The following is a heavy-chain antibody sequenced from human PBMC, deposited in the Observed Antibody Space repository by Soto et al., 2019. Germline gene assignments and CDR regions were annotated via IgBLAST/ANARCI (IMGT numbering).Heavy chain of an antibody. D-gene: IGHD6-19*01. V-gene: IGHV1-69*13. CDR1: GGAISSYA. CDR3: ARDGITVPGTGDY. Sequence: SVKVSCKASGGAISSYARWWVRQEPGQGLEWMGGIIPIFGTANYAQKFQGRVTITADESTSTAYMELSRLRSDDTAVFYCARDGITVPGTGDYWGQGTLVTVSS. J-gene: IGHJ4*02. CDR2: IIPIFGTA.